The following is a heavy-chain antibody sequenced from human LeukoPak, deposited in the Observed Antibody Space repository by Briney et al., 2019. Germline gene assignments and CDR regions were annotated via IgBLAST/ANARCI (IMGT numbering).Heavy chain of an antibody. CDR1: GFTFSSYG. CDR3: AKGKDDYDSSGYYFDY. J-gene: IGHJ4*02. D-gene: IGHD3-22*01. V-gene: IGHV3-23*01. CDR2: ISGSGGST. Sequence: AGRSLRLSCAASGFTFSSYGMSWVRQAPGKGLEWVSAISGSGGSTYYADSVKGRFTISRDNSKNTLYLQMNSLRAEDTAVYYCAKGKDDYDSSGYYFDYWGQGTLVTVSS.